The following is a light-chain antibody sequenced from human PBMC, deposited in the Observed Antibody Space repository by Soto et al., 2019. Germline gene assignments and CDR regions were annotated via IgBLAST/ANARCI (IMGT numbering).Light chain of an antibody. CDR1: NSNIGSNS. J-gene: IGLJ3*02. CDR3: AAGDDGLNGWV. CDR2: INN. V-gene: IGLV1-44*01. Sequence: QSVLTQPPSASETPGQRVTISCSGSNSNIGSNSVNWYQQFPGTAPKLLIFINNQRPSGVPDRFSGSKSGTSASLAISGLKSGDGADYFCAAGDDGLNGWVFGGGTKLPVL.